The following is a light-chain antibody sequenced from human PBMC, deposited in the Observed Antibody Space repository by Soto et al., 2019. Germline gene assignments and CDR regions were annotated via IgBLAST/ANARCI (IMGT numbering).Light chain of an antibody. CDR3: QQSYSTLGT. Sequence: IQMTQSPSSLSASVGGRVIITCRSDHSIHNYLNWYQQRPGKVPKLLIYAASTLHSGVPSRFSGSGSGRVFTLTINSLQPEDFATYYCQQSYSTLGTFGRGTRVEI. CDR1: HSIHNY. J-gene: IGKJ2*01. V-gene: IGKV1-39*01. CDR2: AAS.